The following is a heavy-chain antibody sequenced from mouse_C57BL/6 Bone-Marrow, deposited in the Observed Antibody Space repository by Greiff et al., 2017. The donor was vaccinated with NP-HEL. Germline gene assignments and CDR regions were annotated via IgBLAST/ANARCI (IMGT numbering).Heavy chain of an antibody. CDR1: GYSFTDYN. CDR2: INPNYGTT. D-gene: IGHD2-4*01. Sequence: VQLKQSGPELVKPGASVKISCKASGYSFTDYNMNWVKQSNGKSLEWIGVINPNYGTTSYNQKFKGKATLTVDQSSSTAYMQLNSLTSEDSAVYYCAIYYDYPYYAMDYWGQGTSVTVSS. J-gene: IGHJ4*01. V-gene: IGHV1-39*01. CDR3: AIYYDYPYYAMDY.